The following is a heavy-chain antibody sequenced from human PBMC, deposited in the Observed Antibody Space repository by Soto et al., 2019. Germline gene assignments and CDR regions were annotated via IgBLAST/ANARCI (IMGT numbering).Heavy chain of an antibody. V-gene: IGHV4-59*01. CDR3: ARASGTPYYYYYYYMDV. Sequence: PSETLSLTCTVSGGSISSYYWSWIRQPPGKGLEWIGYIYFSGSTNYNPSLKSRVTISVDTSKNQFSLKLSSVTAADTAVYYCARASGTPYYYYYYYMDVWGKGTTVTSP. CDR2: IYFSGST. CDR1: GGSISSYY. D-gene: IGHD1-1*01. J-gene: IGHJ6*03.